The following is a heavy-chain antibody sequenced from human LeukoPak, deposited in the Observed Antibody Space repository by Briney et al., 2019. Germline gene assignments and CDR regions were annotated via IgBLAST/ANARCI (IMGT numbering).Heavy chain of an antibody. D-gene: IGHD3-22*01. CDR1: GGSISSYY. Sequence: SETLSLTCTVSGGSISSYYWSWIRQPPGKGLEWIGYIYYSGSTNYNPSLKSRVTISVKTSKNQFSLKLSSVTAADTAVYYCARVTGYMIEDYFDYWGRGTLVTVSS. V-gene: IGHV4-59*01. J-gene: IGHJ4*02. CDR3: ARVTGYMIEDYFDY. CDR2: IYYSGST.